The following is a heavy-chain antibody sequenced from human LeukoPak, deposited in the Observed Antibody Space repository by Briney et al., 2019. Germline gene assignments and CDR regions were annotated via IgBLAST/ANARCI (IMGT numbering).Heavy chain of an antibody. Sequence: QTGGSLRLSCAASGFTFSSYAMSWVRQAPGKGLEWVSAISGSGGSTYYADSVKGRFTISRDNSKNTLYLQMNSLRAEDTAVYYCAKDRPFTLGYSYAPYFDYWGQGTLVTASS. CDR3: AKDRPFTLGYSYAPYFDY. D-gene: IGHD5-18*01. V-gene: IGHV3-23*01. CDR1: GFTFSSYA. J-gene: IGHJ4*02. CDR2: ISGSGGST.